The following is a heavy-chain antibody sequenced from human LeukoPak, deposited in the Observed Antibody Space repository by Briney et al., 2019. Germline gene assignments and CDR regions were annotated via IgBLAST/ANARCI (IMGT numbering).Heavy chain of an antibody. Sequence: ASVKVSCKASGYTLTSYGISWVRQAPGQGLEWVGWINTYNGNTKYAQKFQGRVTMTTDTSTSTAYMELRSLQSDDTAVYYCARDLVHHLLLDTVYNWFDPWVQGALVTVSS. J-gene: IGHJ5*02. CDR2: INTYNGNT. V-gene: IGHV1-18*01. CDR3: ARDLVHHLLLDTVYNWFDP. CDR1: GYTLTSYG. D-gene: IGHD2-15*01.